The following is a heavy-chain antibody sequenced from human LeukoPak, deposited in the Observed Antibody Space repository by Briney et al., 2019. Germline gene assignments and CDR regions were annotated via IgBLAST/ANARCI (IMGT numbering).Heavy chain of an antibody. CDR1: GGSFSGYY. Sequence: PSETLSLTCAVYGGSFSGYYWSWIRQPPGKGLEWIGEINHSGSTNYNPSLKSRVTISVDTSKNQFSLKLSSVTAADTAVYYCARGRRRGYSGYDLWGQGTLVTVSS. V-gene: IGHV4-34*01. CDR2: INHSGST. CDR3: ARGRRRGYSGYDL. D-gene: IGHD5-12*01. J-gene: IGHJ4*02.